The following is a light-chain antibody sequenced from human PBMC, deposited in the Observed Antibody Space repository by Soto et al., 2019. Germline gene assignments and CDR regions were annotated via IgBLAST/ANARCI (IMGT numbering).Light chain of an antibody. CDR1: SSDVGAYNY. CDR2: AVS. J-gene: IGLJ2*01. CDR3: SSYTSSSTLNVV. V-gene: IGLV2-14*01. Sequence: QSALTQPASVSGSPGQSITISCTGTSSDVGAYNYVSWYQQHPGRAPKLVIYAVSSRPSGVSNRFSGSKSGNTASLTISGLQAEDEADYYCSSYTSSSTLNVVFGGGTKLTVL.